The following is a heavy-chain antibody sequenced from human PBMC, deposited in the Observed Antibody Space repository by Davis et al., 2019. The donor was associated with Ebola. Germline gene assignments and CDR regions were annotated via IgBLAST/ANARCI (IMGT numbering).Heavy chain of an antibody. CDR1: GFTFNNYA. CDR3: ARVGCTNGVCYRYYYYGMDV. D-gene: IGHD2-8*01. J-gene: IGHJ6*02. V-gene: IGHV3-7*01. CDR2: IKQDGSEK. Sequence: ESLNISFASSGFTFNNYAMSCVRQAPWNVLEWVANIKQDGSEKYYVDSVKGRFTISRDNAKNSLYLQMNSLRAEDTAVYYCARVGCTNGVCYRYYYYGMDVWGQGTTVTVSS.